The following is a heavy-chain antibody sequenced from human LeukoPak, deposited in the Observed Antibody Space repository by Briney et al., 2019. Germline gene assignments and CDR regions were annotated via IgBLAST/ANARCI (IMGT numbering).Heavy chain of an antibody. V-gene: IGHV1-69*05. J-gene: IGHJ4*02. Sequence: ASVKVSCKASGGTFSSYAISWVRQAPGQGLEWMGGIIPIFGTANYAQKFQGRVTITTDESTSTAYMELSSLRSEDTAVYYCARGVGGYSYGYSFFDYWGQGTLVTVSS. CDR1: GGTFSSYA. CDR2: IIPIFGTA. D-gene: IGHD5-18*01. CDR3: ARGVGGYSYGYSFFDY.